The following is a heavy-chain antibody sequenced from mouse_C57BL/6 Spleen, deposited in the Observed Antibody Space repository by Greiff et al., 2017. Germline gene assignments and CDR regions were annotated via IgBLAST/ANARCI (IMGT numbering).Heavy chain of an antibody. CDR1: GYAFSSSW. CDR2: IYPGDGDT. J-gene: IGHJ2*01. V-gene: IGHV1-82*01. D-gene: IGHD4-1*01. Sequence: QVQLQQSGPELVKPGASVKISCKASGYAFSSSWMTWVKQRPGKGLEWIGRIYPGDGDTNYNGKFKGKATLTADKSSSTAYMQRSSLTSEDSAVYFCARESPNCYYFDYWGQGTTLTVSS. CDR3: ARESPNCYYFDY.